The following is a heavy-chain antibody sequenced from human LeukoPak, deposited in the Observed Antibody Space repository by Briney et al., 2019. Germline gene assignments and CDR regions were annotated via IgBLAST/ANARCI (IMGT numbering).Heavy chain of an antibody. CDR2: IWRDGSNK. J-gene: IGHJ4*02. V-gene: IGHV3-33*01. CDR3: ARQTATYDLDY. Sequence: GGSLRLSCAASGFTFSNYGIHWVRQAPGKGLEWVGVIWRDGSNKYYGDSVKGRFTISRDNSKNTLYLQMSSLRVEDTAVYYCARQTATYDLDYWGQGTLVTVSS. D-gene: IGHD3-3*01. CDR1: GFTFSNYG.